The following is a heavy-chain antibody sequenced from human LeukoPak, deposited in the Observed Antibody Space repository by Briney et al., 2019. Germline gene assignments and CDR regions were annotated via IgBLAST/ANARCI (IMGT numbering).Heavy chain of an antibody. CDR3: ATAGYDYVWGSYRYDY. D-gene: IGHD3-16*02. Sequence: SETPSLTCTVSGGSISSYYWSWIRQPPGKGLEWIGYIYYSGSTNYNPSLKSRVTISVDTSKNQFSLKLSSVTAADTAVYYCATAGYDYVWGSYRYDYWGQGTLVTVSS. CDR2: IYYSGST. J-gene: IGHJ4*02. V-gene: IGHV4-59*08. CDR1: GGSISSYY.